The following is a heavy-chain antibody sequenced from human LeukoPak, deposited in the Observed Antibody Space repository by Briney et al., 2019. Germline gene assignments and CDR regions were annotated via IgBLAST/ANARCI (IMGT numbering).Heavy chain of an antibody. Sequence: AGGSLRLSCAASGFTFSSYGMHWVRQAPGKGLEWVAFIRYDGSNKYYADSVKGRFTISRDNSKNTLYLQMNSLRAEDTAVYYCASPLEIYDSSGYYYLALGCWGQGTLVTVSS. V-gene: IGHV3-30*02. CDR3: ASPLEIYDSSGYYYLALGC. CDR2: IRYDGSNK. CDR1: GFTFSSYG. D-gene: IGHD3-22*01. J-gene: IGHJ4*02.